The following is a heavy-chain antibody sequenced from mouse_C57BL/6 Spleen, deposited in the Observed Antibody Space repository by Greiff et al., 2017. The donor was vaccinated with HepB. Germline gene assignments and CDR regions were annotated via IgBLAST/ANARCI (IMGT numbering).Heavy chain of an antibody. D-gene: IGHD1-1*01. CDR2: ISYDGSN. J-gene: IGHJ3*01. V-gene: IGHV3-6*01. CDR3: AIYYGSPPWFAY. CDR1: GYSITSGYY. Sequence: EVQVVESGPGLVKPSQSLSLTCSVTGYSITSGYYWNWIRQFPGNKLEWMGYISYDGSNNYNPSLKNRISITRDTSKNQFFLKLNSVTTEDTATYYCAIYYGSPPWFAYWGQGTLVTVSA.